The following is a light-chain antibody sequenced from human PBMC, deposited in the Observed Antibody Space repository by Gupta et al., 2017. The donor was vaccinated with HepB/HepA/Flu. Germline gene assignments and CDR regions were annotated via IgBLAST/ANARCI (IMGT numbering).Light chain of an antibody. CDR1: SSNIGAIYD. CDR2: DNN. J-gene: IGLJ2*01. Sequence: QAVLTQPPSVSGAPGQKVTISCTGSSSNIGAIYDVHWYQQLPGTAPKFLIYDNNNRPSGVPERFSVSKSGTSATLAITGLQAEDEADYYRQSYDSLSGSVIFGGGTRLTVL. V-gene: IGLV1-40*01. CDR3: QSYDSLSGSVI.